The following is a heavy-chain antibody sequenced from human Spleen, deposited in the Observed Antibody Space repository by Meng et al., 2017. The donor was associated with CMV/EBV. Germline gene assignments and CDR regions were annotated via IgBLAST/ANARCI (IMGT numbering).Heavy chain of an antibody. Sequence: GESLKISCAASGFTFSSYSMNWVRQAPGKGLEWVSSISSSSSYIYYADSVKGRFTISRDNAKNSLYLQMNSLKIEDAAVYYCVRGHNSFDHWGQGTLVTVSS. CDR3: VRGHNSFDH. V-gene: IGHV3-21*04. J-gene: IGHJ4*02. CDR1: GFTFSSYS. CDR2: ISSSSSYI.